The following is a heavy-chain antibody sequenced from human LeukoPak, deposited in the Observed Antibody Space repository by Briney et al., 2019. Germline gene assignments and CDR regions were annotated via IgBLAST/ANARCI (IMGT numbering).Heavy chain of an antibody. CDR1: GGSFSGYY. Sequence: PSETLSLTCAVYGGSFSGYYWSWIRQPPGKGLEWIGEINHSGSTNYNPSLKSRVTISVDTSKNQFSLKLSSVTAADTAVYYCARVRAAAGTQNWYFDLWGRGTLVTVSS. D-gene: IGHD6-13*01. V-gene: IGHV4-34*01. J-gene: IGHJ2*01. CDR3: ARVRAAAGTQNWYFDL. CDR2: INHSGST.